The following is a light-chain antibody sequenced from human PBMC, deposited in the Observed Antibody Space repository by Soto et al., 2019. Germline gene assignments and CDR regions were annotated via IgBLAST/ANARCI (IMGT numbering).Light chain of an antibody. Sequence: IVLTQSPATLSLSPGERATLSCRASQSLSGNSLAWYQQKPGQAPRLLIYHTSSRPTGIPDRFSGSGSGTDFTLTISRLEPEDFAVYYCQQYDTSRTFGQGTKV. V-gene: IGKV3-20*01. CDR1: QSLSGNS. CDR3: QQYDTSRT. J-gene: IGKJ1*01. CDR2: HTS.